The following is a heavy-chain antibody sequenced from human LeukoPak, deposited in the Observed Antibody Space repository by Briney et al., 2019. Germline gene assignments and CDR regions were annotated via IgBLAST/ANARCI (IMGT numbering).Heavy chain of an antibody. Sequence: GGSLRLSCAASGFTFRDYYMTWIRQAPGKGPEWVSYISSSTSYTNYADSVKGRFTISRDNAKSTLYLRMNSLRAEDTAVYYCASSTQISKYADYWGQGALVTVSS. CDR2: ISSSTSYT. V-gene: IGHV3-11*06. D-gene: IGHD2-2*01. CDR3: ASSTQISKYADY. CDR1: GFTFRDYY. J-gene: IGHJ4*02.